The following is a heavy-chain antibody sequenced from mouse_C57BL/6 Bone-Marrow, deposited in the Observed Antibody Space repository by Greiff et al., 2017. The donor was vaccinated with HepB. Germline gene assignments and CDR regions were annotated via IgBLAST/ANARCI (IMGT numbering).Heavy chain of an antibody. J-gene: IGHJ1*03. CDR3: ARNWDYYGSSYGYWYFDV. CDR2: IYPSDSET. CDR1: GYTFTSYW. D-gene: IGHD1-1*01. Sequence: QVQLKQPGAELVRPGSSVKLSCKASGYTFTSYWMDWVKQRPGQGLEWIGNIYPSDSETHYNQKFKDKATLTVDKSSSTAYMQLSSLTSEDSAVYYCARNWDYYGSSYGYWYFDVWGTGTTVTVSS. V-gene: IGHV1-61*01.